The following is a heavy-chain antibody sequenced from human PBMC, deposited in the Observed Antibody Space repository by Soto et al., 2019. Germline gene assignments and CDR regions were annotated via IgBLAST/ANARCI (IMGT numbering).Heavy chain of an antibody. CDR1: GFTFSSYA. D-gene: IGHD3-22*01. V-gene: IGHV3-23*01. J-gene: IGHJ4*02. CDR3: AKGTSRYYYDSSGYYLTDY. CDR2: ISSSGGKI. Sequence: VGSLRLSCAASGFTFSSYAMSWVRQAPGEGLEWVSGISSSGGKIYYADSVKGRFTISRDNSKSTLYLQMNSLRAEDTAVYYCAKGTSRYYYDSSGYYLTDYWGQGTLVTVSS.